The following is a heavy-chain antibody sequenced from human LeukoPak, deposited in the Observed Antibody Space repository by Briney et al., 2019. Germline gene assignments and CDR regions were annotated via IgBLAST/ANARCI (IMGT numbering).Heavy chain of an antibody. D-gene: IGHD6-13*01. CDR3: ARHRALHSSQRPRYFDY. CDR1: GFTFSSYW. CDR2: IKQDGSEK. J-gene: IGHJ4*02. V-gene: IGHV3-7*01. Sequence: PGGSLRLSCTASGFTFSSYWMSWVRQAPGKGLEWVANIKQDGSEKYYVDSVKGRFTISRDNAKNSLYLQMNSLRAEDTAVYYCARHRALHSSQRPRYFDYWGQGTLVTVSS.